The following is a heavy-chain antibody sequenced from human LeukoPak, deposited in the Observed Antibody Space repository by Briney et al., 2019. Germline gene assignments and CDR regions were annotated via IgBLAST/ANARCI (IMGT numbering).Heavy chain of an antibody. J-gene: IGHJ4*02. Sequence: ASVKVSCKASGYTFTSYGNNWVRQAPGPGLEWMGWMNPYSGNTGYAQKFQGRVTMTRNTSTSTAYMELRSLRSEDTAVYYCAFSRYNWNSGPQLDYWGQGTLVTVSS. CDR2: MNPYSGNT. CDR1: GYTFTSYG. CDR3: AFSRYNWNSGPQLDY. D-gene: IGHD1-7*01. V-gene: IGHV1-8*01.